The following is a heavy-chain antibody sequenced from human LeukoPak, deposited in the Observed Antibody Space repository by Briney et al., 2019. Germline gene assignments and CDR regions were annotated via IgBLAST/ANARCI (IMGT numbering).Heavy chain of an antibody. CDR2: ISAYNGNT. CDR1: GYTFTSYG. D-gene: IGHD5-18*01. V-gene: IGHV1-18*01. CDR3: ARDQVGWIQLWSRYYYYMDV. J-gene: IGHJ6*03. Sequence: ASVKVSCKASGYTFTSYGISWVRQAPGQGLEWMGWISAYNGNTNYAQKLQGRVTMTTDTSTSTAYMELRSLRSDDTAVYYCARDQVGWIQLWSRYYYYMDVWGKGTTVTVSS.